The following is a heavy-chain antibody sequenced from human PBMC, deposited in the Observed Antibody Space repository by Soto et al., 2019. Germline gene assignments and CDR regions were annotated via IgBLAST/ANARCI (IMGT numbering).Heavy chain of an antibody. D-gene: IGHD1-20*01. CDR3: VRDHNWAFDY. J-gene: IGHJ4*02. V-gene: IGHV4-30-4*01. CDR2: IYYSGST. Sequence: TSETLSLTCTVSGGSLSSGDYYWSWIRQPPGKGLEWIGYIYYSGSTYYNPSLKSRVTISVDTSKNQFSLKLSSVTAADTALYYCVRDHNWAFDYWAPGTLVTVSS. CDR1: GGSLSSGDYY.